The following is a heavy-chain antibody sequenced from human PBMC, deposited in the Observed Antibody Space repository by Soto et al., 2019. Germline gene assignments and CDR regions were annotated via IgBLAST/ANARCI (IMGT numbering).Heavy chain of an antibody. CDR1: GGTFSSYA. D-gene: IGHD6-19*01. Sequence: QVQLVQSGAEVKKPGSSVKVSCKASGGTFSSYAISWVRQAPGQGLEWMGGIIPIFGTANYAQKVQGRVTISADESTSTAYMVLSSLRSEDTAVYYCAVATTAEVRGIAVAGYYYYGRDVLGQGTTVTVSS. CDR3: AVATTAEVRGIAVAGYYYYGRDV. J-gene: IGHJ6*02. V-gene: IGHV1-69*01. CDR2: IIPIFGTA.